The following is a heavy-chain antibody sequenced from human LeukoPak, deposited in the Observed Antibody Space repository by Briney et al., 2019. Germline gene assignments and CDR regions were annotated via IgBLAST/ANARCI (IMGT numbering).Heavy chain of an antibody. D-gene: IGHD3-22*01. J-gene: IGHJ4*02. CDR1: GFTFSSYA. CDR2: ISGSGGST. Sequence: GGSLRLSCAASGFTFSSYAMSWVRQAPGKGLEWVSAISGSGGSTYYADSVKGRFTISRDNSKNTLYLQMNSLRAEDTAVYYCAKASYYYDSSGQFDYWGQGTLVTVSS. V-gene: IGHV3-23*01. CDR3: AKASYYYDSSGQFDY.